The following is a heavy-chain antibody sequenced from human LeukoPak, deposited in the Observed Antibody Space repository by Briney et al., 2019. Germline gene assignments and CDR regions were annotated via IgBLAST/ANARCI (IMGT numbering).Heavy chain of an antibody. J-gene: IGHJ4*02. Sequence: RPGGSLRLSCAAPGFTFSSYWMSWVRQAPGKGLEWVANIKQDGSEKYYVDSVKGRFTISRDNAKNSLYLQMNSLRAEDTAVYYCARVTDVWGSYRFFDYWGQGTLVTVSS. CDR3: ARVTDVWGSYRFFDY. CDR2: IKQDGSEK. CDR1: GFTFSSYW. D-gene: IGHD3-16*02. V-gene: IGHV3-7*01.